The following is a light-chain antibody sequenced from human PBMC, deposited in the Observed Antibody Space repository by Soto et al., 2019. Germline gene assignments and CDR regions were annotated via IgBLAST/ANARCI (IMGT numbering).Light chain of an antibody. V-gene: IGKV3-20*01. J-gene: IGKJ1*01. Sequence: DIVLTQSPGTLYLSPGERATLCCRASQIVSSSYLAWYQQRPGQAPRLLIYGVYSRATGTPDRFSGSGSGTDFTLTISRLEPEDVAVYYCQQYDSSPQTLSQGTKVDIK. CDR3: QQYDSSPQT. CDR1: QIVSSSY. CDR2: GVY.